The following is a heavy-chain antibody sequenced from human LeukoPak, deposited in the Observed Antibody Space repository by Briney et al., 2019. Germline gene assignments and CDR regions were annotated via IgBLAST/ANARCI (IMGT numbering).Heavy chain of an antibody. Sequence: ASVKVSCKASGYTFTSYSMHWVRQAPGQGLEWMGIINPSGGSTSYAQKFQGRVTMTRDTSTSTVYMELSSLRSEDTAVYYCARDDYDSSGYYYGGSWGQGTLVTVSS. D-gene: IGHD3-22*01. V-gene: IGHV1-46*01. CDR1: GYTFTSYS. J-gene: IGHJ5*02. CDR3: ARDDYDSSGYYYGGS. CDR2: INPSGGST.